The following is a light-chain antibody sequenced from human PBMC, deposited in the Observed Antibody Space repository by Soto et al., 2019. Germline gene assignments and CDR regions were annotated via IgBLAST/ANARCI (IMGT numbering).Light chain of an antibody. J-gene: IGLJ2*01. Sequence: QSVLTQPPSVSGAPGQRVTISCTGSSSNIGAGYDVHWYQQLPGTAPKLLIYGNSNRPSGVPDRFSGSKSGNTASLTISGLQAEDGADYYCSSYTSSTTVVFGGGTKLTVL. CDR3: SSYTSSTTVV. CDR2: GNS. CDR1: SSNIGAGYD. V-gene: IGLV1-40*01.